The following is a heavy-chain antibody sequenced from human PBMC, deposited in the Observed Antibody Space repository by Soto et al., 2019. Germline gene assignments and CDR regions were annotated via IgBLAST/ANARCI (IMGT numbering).Heavy chain of an antibody. D-gene: IGHD2-21*02. V-gene: IGHV5-51*01. CDR3: ARPGVVVTAPVAY. CDR2: FYPGDSDA. Sequence: XESLKISFQGSVYSFTTYVLTWVRQMPGKGLEWMGIFYPGDSDARYSPSFQGQVTFAADKSINTAYLQWTSLKASDTAMYYCARPGVVVTAPVAYWGQGTLVTVSS. J-gene: IGHJ4*02. CDR1: VYSFTTYV.